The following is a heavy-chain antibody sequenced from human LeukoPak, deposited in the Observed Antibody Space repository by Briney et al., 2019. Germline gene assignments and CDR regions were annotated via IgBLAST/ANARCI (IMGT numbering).Heavy chain of an antibody. CDR3: ARGRAEYVWGSYRPEVNWFDP. D-gene: IGHD3-16*02. V-gene: IGHV4-31*03. J-gene: IGHJ5*02. CDR1: GGSISSGGYY. CDR2: IYYSGST. Sequence: PSETLSLTCTVSGGSISSGGYYWSWIRQHPGKGLEWIGYIYYSGSTYYNPSLKSRVTISVDTSKNQFSLKLSSVTAAHTAVYYCARGRAEYVWGSYRPEVNWFDPWGQGTLVTVSS.